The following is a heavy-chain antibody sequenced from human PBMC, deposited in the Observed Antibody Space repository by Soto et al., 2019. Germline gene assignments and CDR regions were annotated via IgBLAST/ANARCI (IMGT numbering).Heavy chain of an antibody. CDR2: INHSGST. J-gene: IGHJ4*02. V-gene: IGHV4-34*01. CDR1: GGSFSGYY. CDR3: ASSRSGYYNTLGRLFDY. D-gene: IGHD3-3*01. Sequence: TSETLSLTCAVYGGSFSGYYWSWIRQPPGKGLEWIGEINHSGSTNYNPSLKSRVTISVDTSKNQFSLKLSSVTAADTAVYYCASSRSGYYNTLGRLFDYWGQGTLVTVSS.